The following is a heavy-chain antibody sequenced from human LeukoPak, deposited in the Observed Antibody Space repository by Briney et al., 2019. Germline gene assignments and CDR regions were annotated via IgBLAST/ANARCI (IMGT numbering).Heavy chain of an antibody. J-gene: IGHJ5*02. D-gene: IGHD1-1*01. CDR3: AREKLERRPNWFDP. CDR2: IYYSGST. Sequence: SETLSLTCTVSGGSISSSSYYWGWIRQPPGKGLEWIGSIYYSGSTYYNPSLKSRVTISVDTSKNQFSLKLSSVTAADTAVYYCAREKLERRPNWFDPWGQGTLVTVSS. V-gene: IGHV4-39*07. CDR1: GGSISSSSYY.